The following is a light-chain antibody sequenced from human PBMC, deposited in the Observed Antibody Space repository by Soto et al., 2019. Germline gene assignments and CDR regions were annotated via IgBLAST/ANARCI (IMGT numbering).Light chain of an antibody. CDR2: AAS. CDR1: QGISTY. CDR3: QQYYSYPWT. J-gene: IGKJ1*01. V-gene: IGKV1-39*01. Sequence: DIPMTQSPSSLSASVGDRVTITCRASQGISTYLNWYQQKPGKAPKLLIYAASTLQSGVPSRFSGSGSGTDFTLTISCLQSEDFATYYCQQYYSYPWTFGQGTKVDIK.